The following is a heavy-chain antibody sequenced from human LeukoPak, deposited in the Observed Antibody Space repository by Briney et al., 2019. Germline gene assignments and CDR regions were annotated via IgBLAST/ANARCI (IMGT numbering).Heavy chain of an antibody. CDR3: ARDFWGPMTTTGLVFDHGKPKVVGFDY. CDR1: GFTFSSYA. D-gene: IGHD4-11*01. V-gene: IGHV3-30-3*01. Sequence: GGSLRLSCAASGFTFSSYAMHWVRQAPGKGLEWVAVISYDGSNKYYADSVKGRFTISRDNSKNTLYLQMNSLRAEDTAVYYCARDFWGPMTTTGLVFDHGKPKVVGFDYWGQGTLVTVSS. J-gene: IGHJ4*02. CDR2: ISYDGSNK.